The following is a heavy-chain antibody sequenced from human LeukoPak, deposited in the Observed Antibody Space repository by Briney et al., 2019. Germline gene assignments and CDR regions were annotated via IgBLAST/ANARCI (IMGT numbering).Heavy chain of an antibody. Sequence: GRSLRLSCAASGFTFDDYAMHWVRQAPGKGLEWVSGISWNSGSIGYADSVKGRFTISRDNAKNSLYLQMNSLRAEDTALYYCASSLRYLYYFDYWGQGTLVTVSS. CDR3: ASSLRYLYYFDY. D-gene: IGHD3-9*01. CDR1: GFTFDDYA. V-gene: IGHV3-9*01. J-gene: IGHJ4*02. CDR2: ISWNSGSI.